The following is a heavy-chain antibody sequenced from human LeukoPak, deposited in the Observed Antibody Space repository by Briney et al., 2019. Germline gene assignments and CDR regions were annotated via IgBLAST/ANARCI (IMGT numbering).Heavy chain of an antibody. Sequence: GGSLRLSCAASGFTFSNYAMNWVRQAPGKGLEWVSNISGSGGSTHYADSVKGRFTISRDNSKNTLYLQKNSLRAEDTAVYYCRYFLPHFDYWGQGTLVTVSS. D-gene: IGHD2/OR15-2a*01. J-gene: IGHJ4*02. CDR1: GFTFSNYA. CDR2: ISGSGGST. V-gene: IGHV3-23*01. CDR3: RYFLPHFDY.